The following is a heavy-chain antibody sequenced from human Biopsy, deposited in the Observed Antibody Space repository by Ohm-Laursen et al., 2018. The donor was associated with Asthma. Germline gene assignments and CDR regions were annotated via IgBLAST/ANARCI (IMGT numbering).Heavy chain of an antibody. V-gene: IGHV4-34*01. D-gene: IGHD3-3*01. J-gene: IGHJ6*02. CDR2: SNQGGSP. CDR3: ASGPEWYGLDA. CDR1: RGSLRVYV. Sequence: GTLSLTCGVYRGSLRVYVWSWIRQPPGKGLEWIGESNQGGSPTFNPSLKSRVTISRDTSKNQLSLKLRSVTAADTAVYYCASGPEWYGLDAWGQGTTVTVSS.